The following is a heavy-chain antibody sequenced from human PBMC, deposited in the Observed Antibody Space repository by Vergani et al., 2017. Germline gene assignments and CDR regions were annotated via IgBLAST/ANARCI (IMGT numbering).Heavy chain of an antibody. Sequence: QVQLVQSGAEVKKPGASVKVSCKASGYTFTGYYMHWVRQAPGQGLEWMGWINPNSGGTNYAQKFQGRVTMTRDTSISTAYMELSRLRSDDTAVYYCARDRAYYDILTGYYTDNGFDPWGQGTLVTVSS. V-gene: IGHV1-2*02. CDR3: ARDRAYYDILTGYYTDNGFDP. CDR2: INPNSGGT. J-gene: IGHJ5*02. CDR1: GYTFTGYY. D-gene: IGHD3-9*01.